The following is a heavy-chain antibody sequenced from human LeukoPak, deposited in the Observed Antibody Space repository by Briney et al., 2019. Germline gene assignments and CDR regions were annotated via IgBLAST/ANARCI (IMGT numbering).Heavy chain of an antibody. J-gene: IGHJ4*02. CDR2: IYYSGST. D-gene: IGHD4-11*01. CDR1: GGSISSYY. CDR3: ARADYKLHFDY. V-gene: IGHV4-59*01. Sequence: SETLSLTCTVSGGSISSYYWSWIRQPPGKGLGWIGYIYYSGSTNYNPSLKSRVTISVDTSKNQFSLKLSSVTAADTAVYYCARADYKLHFDYWGQGTLVTVSS.